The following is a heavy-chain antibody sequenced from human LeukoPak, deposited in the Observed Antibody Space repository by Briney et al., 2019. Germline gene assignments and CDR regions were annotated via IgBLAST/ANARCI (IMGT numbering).Heavy chain of an antibody. Sequence: SQTLSLTCAISGDSVSSNVASWNWMRQSPSRGLEWLGRTYYRSKWYNDYTVSVKSRITINPDTSKNQFSLQLNSETPEDTAVYYCARVYNWNPAGAFDIWGQGTVVTVSS. CDR1: GDSVSSNVAS. CDR3: ARVYNWNPAGAFDI. V-gene: IGHV6-1*01. D-gene: IGHD1-1*01. J-gene: IGHJ3*02. CDR2: TYYRSKWYN.